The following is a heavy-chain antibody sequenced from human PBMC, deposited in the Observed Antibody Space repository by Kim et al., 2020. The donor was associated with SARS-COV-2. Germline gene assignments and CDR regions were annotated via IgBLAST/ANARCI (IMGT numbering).Heavy chain of an antibody. Sequence: DTRTSPSFQGQVTISADKAISTDYLQWSSLKASDTAMYYCARLGDYGMDVWGQGTTVTVSS. J-gene: IGHJ6*02. V-gene: IGHV5-51*01. D-gene: IGHD3-16*01. CDR2: DT. CDR3: ARLGDYGMDV.